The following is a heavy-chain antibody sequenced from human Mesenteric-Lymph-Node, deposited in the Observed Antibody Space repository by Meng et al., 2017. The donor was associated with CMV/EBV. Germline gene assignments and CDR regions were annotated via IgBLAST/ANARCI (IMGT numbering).Heavy chain of an antibody. Sequence: GESLKISCAVSGFTFNNFAMSWVRQAPGKRLEWVSASSDSGGTKSYADSVKGRFTISRDNSKNTLYLQMNSLRAEDMALYYCAKAPYSTHGGYYFDYWGQGTLVTVSS. D-gene: IGHD4-11*01. CDR3: AKAPYSTHGGYYFDY. V-gene: IGHV3-23*01. CDR2: SSDSGGTK. J-gene: IGHJ4*02. CDR1: GFTFNNFA.